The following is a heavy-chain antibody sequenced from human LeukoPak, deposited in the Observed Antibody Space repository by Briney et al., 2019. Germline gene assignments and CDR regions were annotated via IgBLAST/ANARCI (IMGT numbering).Heavy chain of an antibody. CDR3: ARNRGWTGDYYYYYMDV. V-gene: IGHV4-31*03. Sequence: PSETLSLTCTVSGGSISSGGYYWSWIRQHPGKGLEWIGYIYYSGSTYYNPSLKSRVTISVDTSKNQFSLKLSSVTAADTAVYYCARNRGWTGDYYYYYMDVWGKGTTVTVSS. CDR2: IYYSGST. J-gene: IGHJ6*03. D-gene: IGHD6-19*01. CDR1: GGSISSGGYY.